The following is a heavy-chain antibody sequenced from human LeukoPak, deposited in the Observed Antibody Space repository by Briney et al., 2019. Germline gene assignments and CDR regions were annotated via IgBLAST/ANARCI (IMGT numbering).Heavy chain of an antibody. V-gene: IGHV1-2*02. Sequence: ASVKVSFKASGYTFTGYYMHWVRQAPGQGLEWMGWINPNSGGTNYAQKFQGRVTMTRDTSISTAYMELSRLRSDDTAVYYCASALYCSSTSRYAVDWFDPWGQGTLVTVSS. D-gene: IGHD2-2*01. CDR1: GYTFTGYY. J-gene: IGHJ5*02. CDR3: ASALYCSSTSRYAVDWFDP. CDR2: INPNSGGT.